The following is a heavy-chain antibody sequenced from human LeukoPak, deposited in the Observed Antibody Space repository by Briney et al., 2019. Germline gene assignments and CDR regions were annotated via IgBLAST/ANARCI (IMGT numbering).Heavy chain of an antibody. Sequence: ASVKVSCKASGYTFTRYAVNWLRQPPGQGLEWMGWINPNTGNPTYAQAFTGRFVFSLDTSVSTAYLQISSLNTEDTAVYYCAIDQPVAGVSNFDSWGQGTLVTVSS. D-gene: IGHD6-19*01. CDR3: AIDQPVAGVSNFDS. CDR1: GYTFTRYA. V-gene: IGHV7-4-1*02. J-gene: IGHJ4*02. CDR2: INPNTGNP.